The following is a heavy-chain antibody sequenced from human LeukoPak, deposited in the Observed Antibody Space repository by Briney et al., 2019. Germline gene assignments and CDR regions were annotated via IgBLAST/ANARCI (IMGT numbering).Heavy chain of an antibody. CDR1: GYIFTSYG. CDR2: ISAYNGNT. CDR3: ARDLPYYYGSGRYYRFDY. V-gene: IGHV1-18*01. Sequence: GASVKVSCKASGYIFTSYGISWVQQAPGQGLEWMGWISAYNGNTNYAQNLQGRVAMTTDTSTNTAYMELTNLRSDDTAVYYCARDLPYYYGSGRYYRFDYWGQGTLVTVSS. D-gene: IGHD3-10*01. J-gene: IGHJ4*02.